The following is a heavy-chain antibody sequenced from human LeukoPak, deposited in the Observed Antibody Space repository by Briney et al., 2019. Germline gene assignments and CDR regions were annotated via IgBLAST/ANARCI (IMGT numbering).Heavy chain of an antibody. Sequence: ASVKVSCKASGYTFTSYAMNWVRQAPGQGLEWMGWINPNSGGTNYAQKFQGRVTMTRDTSISTAYMELSRLRSDDTAVHYCARDPDYYYYMDVWGKGTTVTVSS. CDR1: GYTFTSYA. CDR3: ARDPDYYYYMDV. CDR2: INPNSGGT. V-gene: IGHV1-2*02. J-gene: IGHJ6*03.